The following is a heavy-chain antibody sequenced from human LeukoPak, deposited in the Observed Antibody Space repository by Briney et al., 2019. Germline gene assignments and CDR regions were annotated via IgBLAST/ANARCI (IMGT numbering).Heavy chain of an antibody. D-gene: IGHD5-12*01. Sequence: ASVKVSCKASGYNFIGYYINWVRQAPGQGLEWMGWMSSKSGHTAYAQKFQGRVIFTRNISISTAYMEVSSLTSEDTAVYYCAKGRASAGGYSGYDWGDWFDPWGQGTLVTVSS. CDR3: AKGRASAGGYSGYDWGDWFDP. V-gene: IGHV1-8*03. CDR1: GYNFIGYY. J-gene: IGHJ5*02. CDR2: MSSKSGHT.